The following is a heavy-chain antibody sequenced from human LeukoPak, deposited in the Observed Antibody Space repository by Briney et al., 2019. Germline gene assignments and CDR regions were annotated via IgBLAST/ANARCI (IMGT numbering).Heavy chain of an antibody. CDR1: GFTFSSFG. CDR3: ARRRYSVYDFDY. J-gene: IGHJ4*02. CDR2: IWYDASNK. V-gene: IGHV3-33*01. Sequence: PGGSLRLSCAASGFTFSSFGMHWVRQASGKGLEWVAVIWYDASNKYYADSVKGRFTISRDNSKNTLYLQMNSLRAEDTAVYYCARRRYSVYDFDYWGQGTLVTVSS. D-gene: IGHD5/OR15-5a*01.